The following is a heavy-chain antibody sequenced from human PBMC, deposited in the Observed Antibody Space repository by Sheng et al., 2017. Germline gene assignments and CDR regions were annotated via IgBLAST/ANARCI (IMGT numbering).Heavy chain of an antibody. D-gene: IGHD3-22*01. Sequence: QVQLVQSGAEVRKPGASVKVSCKASGYTFSNYDISWVRQAPGQGLEWMGWISAYNGNTNHAQKFQGRVTMTTDTSTSTAYMELRSLRSDDTAVYYCARVSAGYYVHWGQGTPVTVSS. CDR2: ISAYNGNT. CDR3: ARVSAGYYVH. J-gene: IGHJ4*02. CDR1: GYTFSNYD. V-gene: IGHV1-18*01.